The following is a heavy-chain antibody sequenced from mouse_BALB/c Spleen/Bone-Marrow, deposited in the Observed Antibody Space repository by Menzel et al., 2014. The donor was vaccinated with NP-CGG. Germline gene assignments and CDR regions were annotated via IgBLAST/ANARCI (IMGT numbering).Heavy chain of an antibody. D-gene: IGHD1-2*01. Sequence: EVKLVESGGGLVKPGGSLKLSCAASGFTFSAYSMSWVRQTPEKRLEWVATISNGGHDTFYPDSVKGRFTISRDNAKNTLYNTMSSLKTDDTAMYYSSKDGGYHYSFYFDYWGQGTTLTVSS. CDR1: GFTFSAYS. V-gene: IGHV5-6-4*01. CDR2: ISNGGHDT. J-gene: IGHJ2*01. CDR3: SKDGGYHYSFYFDY.